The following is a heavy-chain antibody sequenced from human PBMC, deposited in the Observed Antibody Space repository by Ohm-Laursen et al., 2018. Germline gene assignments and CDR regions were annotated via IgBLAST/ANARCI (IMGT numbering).Heavy chain of an antibody. J-gene: IGHJ4*02. D-gene: IGHD3-10*01. CDR2: ISRSGSSI. CDR3: AREDPYGSGSFDY. V-gene: IGHV3-48*03. CDR1: GFTFNTYE. Sequence: SLRLSCAASGFTFNTYEMNWVRQAPGKGLEWISYISRSGSSIYYGDSVRGRFTISRDNAKNSLYLQMNSLRAEDTAFYYCAREDPYGSGSFDYWGQGTLVTVPT.